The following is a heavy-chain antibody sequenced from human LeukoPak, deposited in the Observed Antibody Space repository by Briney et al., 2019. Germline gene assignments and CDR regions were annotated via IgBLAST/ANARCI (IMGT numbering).Heavy chain of an antibody. V-gene: IGHV3-23*01. CDR2: ISGSGGST. D-gene: IGHD1-26*01. J-gene: IGHJ4*02. Sequence: GGSLRLSCAASGFIFSSYAMSWVRQAPGKGLEWVSTISGSGGSTYYADSVKGRFTISRDNSKNTVYLQMDSLRAEDTAVYYCAKTQWKVGATDYFDYWGQGILVTVSS. CDR3: AKTQWKVGATDYFDY. CDR1: GFIFSSYA.